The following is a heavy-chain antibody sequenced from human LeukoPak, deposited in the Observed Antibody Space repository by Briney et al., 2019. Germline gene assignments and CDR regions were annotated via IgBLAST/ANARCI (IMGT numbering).Heavy chain of an antibody. CDR1: GFTFSSYG. D-gene: IGHD3-16*01. Sequence: GGSLTLSCAAAGFTFSSYGMYWVRQAPGKGREWVAVISYDGSNKYYADSVKGRFTVSRDTSKHTLYLQMNSPRAEDTAVYYCAQDRTWFGGVNPAGMDVWGQGTTVTVSS. J-gene: IGHJ6*02. CDR3: AQDRTWFGGVNPAGMDV. CDR2: ISYDGSNK. V-gene: IGHV3-30*18.